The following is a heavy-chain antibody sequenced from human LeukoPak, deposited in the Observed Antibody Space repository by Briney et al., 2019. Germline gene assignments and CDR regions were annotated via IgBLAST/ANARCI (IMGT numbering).Heavy chain of an antibody. V-gene: IGHV3-30*18. D-gene: IGHD1-26*01. CDR3: AKCRVGAANFDY. J-gene: IGHJ4*02. Sequence: GGSLRLSCAASGFTFSSYGMHWVRQAPGKGLEWVAVISYDGSNKYYADSVKGRFTISRDNSKNTLYLQMNSLRAEDTAVYYCAKCRVGAANFDYWGQGTLVTVSS. CDR2: ISYDGSNK. CDR1: GFTFSSYG.